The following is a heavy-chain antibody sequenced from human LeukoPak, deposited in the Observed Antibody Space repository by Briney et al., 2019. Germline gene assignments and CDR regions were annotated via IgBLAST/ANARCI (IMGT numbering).Heavy chain of an antibody. Sequence: SQTLSLTCTVSGGSISSGSYYWSWIRQPAGKGLEWIGHLYTSGSTNYNPSLKSRVTISVDTSKNQFSLKLSSVTAADTAVYYCAREVLGTRIHPTWFDPWGQGTLVTVSS. V-gene: IGHV4-61*09. CDR2: LYTSGST. D-gene: IGHD5-18*01. CDR1: GGSISSGSYY. CDR3: AREVLGTRIHPTWFDP. J-gene: IGHJ5*02.